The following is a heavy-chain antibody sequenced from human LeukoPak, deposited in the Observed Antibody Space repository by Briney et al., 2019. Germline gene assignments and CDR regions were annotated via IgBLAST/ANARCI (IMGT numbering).Heavy chain of an antibody. CDR1: GFTFSSYG. D-gene: IGHD2-2*01. Sequence: GGSLRLSCAASGFTFSSYGMHWVRQAPGKGLEWVAFIRYDGSNKYYADSVKGRFTISRDNSKNTLYLQMNSLRAEDTAVYYCAKGYCSSTSCYALDYWGQGTLVTVSS. CDR2: IRYDGSNK. V-gene: IGHV3-30*02. J-gene: IGHJ4*02. CDR3: AKGYCSSTSCYALDY.